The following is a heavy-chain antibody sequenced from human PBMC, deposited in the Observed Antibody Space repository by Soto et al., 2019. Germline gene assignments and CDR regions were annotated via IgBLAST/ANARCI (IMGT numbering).Heavy chain of an antibody. CDR2: INPDGSIT. J-gene: IGHJ4*02. CDR1: GFTFSSYW. D-gene: IGHD2-8*01. CDR3: ARVPIGKYGVWNY. Sequence: EEQLVESGAGLVQPGGSLRLSCAAAGFTFSSYWMHWVRQAPGKGLVWVSRINPDGSITTYADSVKGRFTISRDNAKNTLYLQMNSLRGDDTAVYYCARVPIGKYGVWNYWGQGTLVTVSS. V-gene: IGHV3-74*01.